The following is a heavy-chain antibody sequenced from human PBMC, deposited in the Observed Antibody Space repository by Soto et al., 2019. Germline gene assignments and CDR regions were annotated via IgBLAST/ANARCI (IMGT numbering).Heavy chain of an antibody. CDR1: GGTFSSSA. J-gene: IGHJ6*02. Sequence: SVKVSCKASGGTFSSSAMQWVRQARGQRLEWIGWIVVGSGNTNYAQKFQERVTITRDMSTSTAYMELSSLRSEDTAVYYCAAGDIVVVPAAAQGDYYYGMDVWGQGTTVTVSS. CDR2: IVVGSGNT. V-gene: IGHV1-58*02. CDR3: AAGDIVVVPAAAQGDYYYGMDV. D-gene: IGHD2-2*01.